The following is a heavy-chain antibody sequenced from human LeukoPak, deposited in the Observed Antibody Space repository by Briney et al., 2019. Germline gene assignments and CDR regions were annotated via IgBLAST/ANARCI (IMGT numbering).Heavy chain of an antibody. CDR3: ARASGYSYGQSFDY. Sequence: SETLSLTCTVSGGSISSYYWSWIRQPPGKGLEWIGYIHYSGSTNYNPSLTSRVTISVDASKNQFSLKPSSVTAADTAVYYCARASGYSYGQSFDYWGQGTLVTVSS. CDR2: IHYSGST. V-gene: IGHV4-59*01. CDR1: GGSISSYY. J-gene: IGHJ4*02. D-gene: IGHD5-18*01.